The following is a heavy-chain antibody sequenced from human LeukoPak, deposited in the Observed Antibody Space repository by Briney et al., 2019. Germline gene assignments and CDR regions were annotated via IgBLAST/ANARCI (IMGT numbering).Heavy chain of an antibody. CDR3: ARDSSYYFDY. J-gene: IGHJ4*02. Sequence: GGTLRLSCAASGFTFSSYGMSWVRQAPGKGLEWVSAISGSGGSTYYADSVKGRFTISRDNSKNTLYLQMNSLRAEDTAVYYCARDSSYYFDYWGRGTLVTVSS. CDR2: ISGSGGST. V-gene: IGHV3-23*01. D-gene: IGHD2-2*01. CDR1: GFTFSSYG.